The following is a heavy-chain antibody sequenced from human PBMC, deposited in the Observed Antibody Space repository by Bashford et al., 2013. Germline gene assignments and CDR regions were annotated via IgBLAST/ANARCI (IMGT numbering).Heavy chain of an antibody. CDR2: IIPIFGTA. D-gene: IGHD3-3*01. CDR3: ASSQDYDFWSGPDEGYYMDV. Sequence: SVKVSCKASGGTFSSYAISWVRQAPGQGLEWMGGIIPIFGTANYAQKFQGRVTITADKSTSTAYMELSSLRSEDTAVYYCASSQDYDFWSGPDEGYYMDVWGKGTTVTVSS. V-gene: IGHV1-69*06. CDR1: GGTFSSYA. J-gene: IGHJ6*03.